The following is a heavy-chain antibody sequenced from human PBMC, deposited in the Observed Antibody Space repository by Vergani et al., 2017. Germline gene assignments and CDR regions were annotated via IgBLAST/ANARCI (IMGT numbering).Heavy chain of an antibody. CDR2: INPSGGST. D-gene: IGHD5-18*01. CDR1: GYTFTYRY. V-gene: IGHV1-46*03. CDR3: ARLDGYSYGFDY. Sequence: QMQLVQSGAEVKKTGSSVKVSCKASGYTFTYRYLHWVRQAPGQGLEWMGIINPSGGSTSYAQKFQGRVTMTRDTSTSTVYMELSSLRSEDTAVYYCARLDGYSYGFDYWGQGTLVTVSS. J-gene: IGHJ4*02.